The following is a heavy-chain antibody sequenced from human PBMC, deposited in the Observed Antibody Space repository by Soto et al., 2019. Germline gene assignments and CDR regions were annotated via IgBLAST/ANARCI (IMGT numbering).Heavy chain of an antibody. CDR1: GGSISSGDHY. CDR2: IYYSGT. J-gene: IGHJ2*01. V-gene: IGHV4-31*03. CDR3: ARGPSVTTVYWYFDL. D-gene: IGHD4-17*01. Sequence: QVQLQESGTGLVKPSQTLSLTCSVSGGSISSGDHYWNWIRQHPWKGLEWSGYIYYSGTHYNQSLKCRVFISEDTSKKQFSLNLGSVTAAYTAVYYCARGPSVTTVYWYFDLWGRGTLVTVSS.